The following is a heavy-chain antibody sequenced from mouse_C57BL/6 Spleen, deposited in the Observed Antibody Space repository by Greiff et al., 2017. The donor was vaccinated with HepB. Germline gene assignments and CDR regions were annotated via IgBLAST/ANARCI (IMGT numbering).Heavy chain of an antibody. D-gene: IGHD1-1*01. CDR1: GFTFSDYG. CDR2: ISSGSSTI. Sequence: EVQVVESGGGLVKPGGSLKLSCAASGFTFSDYGMHWVRQAPEKGLEWVAYISSGSSTIYYADTVKGRFTISRDNAKNTLFLQLTSLRSEDTAMFYCARCTTVVADNAMDYWGQGTSVTVSS. V-gene: IGHV5-17*01. CDR3: ARCTTVVADNAMDY. J-gene: IGHJ4*01.